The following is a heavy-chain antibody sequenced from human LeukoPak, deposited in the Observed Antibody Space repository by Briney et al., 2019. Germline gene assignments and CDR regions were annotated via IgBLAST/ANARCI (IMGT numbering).Heavy chain of an antibody. D-gene: IGHD6-13*01. V-gene: IGHV4-39*07. CDR1: GGSISSSSYY. CDR3: ATGPSAAAGTGY. J-gene: IGHJ4*02. CDR2: IYYSGST. Sequence: PSETLSLTCTVSGGSISSSSYYWGWIRQPPGKRLEWIGSIYYSGSTYYNPSLKSRVTISVDTSKNQFSLKLSSVTAADTAVYYCATGPSAAAGTGYWGQGTLVTVSS.